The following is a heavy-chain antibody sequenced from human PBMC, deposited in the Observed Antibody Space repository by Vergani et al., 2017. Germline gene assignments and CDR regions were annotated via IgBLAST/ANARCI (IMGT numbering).Heavy chain of an antibody. V-gene: IGHV1-69*08. CDR2: IIPILGIA. Sequence: QVQLVQSGAEVKKPGSSVKVSCKASGGTFSSYTISWVRQAPGQGLEWMGRIIPILGIANYAQKFQGRVTITAEKSTSTAYMELNSLRSEDTAVYYCARDPDGLVLLDYWGQGTLVTVSS. D-gene: IGHD6-13*01. CDR3: ARDPDGLVLLDY. J-gene: IGHJ4*02. CDR1: GGTFSSYT.